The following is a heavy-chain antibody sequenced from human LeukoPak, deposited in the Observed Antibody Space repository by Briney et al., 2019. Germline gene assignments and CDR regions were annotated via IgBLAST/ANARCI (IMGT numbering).Heavy chain of an antibody. CDR1: GGSFSGYY. V-gene: IGHV4-34*01. J-gene: IGHJ4*02. CDR2: NNHSGST. Sequence: SETLSLTCAVYGGSFSGYYWSWIRQPPGKGLEWIGENNHSGSTNYNPSLKSRVTISVDTSKNQFSLKLSSVTAADTAVYYCARVGAGQQLDYWGQGTLVTVSS. D-gene: IGHD6-13*01. CDR3: ARVGAGQQLDY.